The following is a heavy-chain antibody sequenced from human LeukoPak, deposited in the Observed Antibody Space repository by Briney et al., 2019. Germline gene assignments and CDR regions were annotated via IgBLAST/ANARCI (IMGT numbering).Heavy chain of an antibody. D-gene: IGHD6-19*01. J-gene: IGHJ4*02. V-gene: IGHV3-20*04. Sequence: GGSLRLSCAASGFTFDDYGMSWVRPAPGKGPGWVSGINWNGGSTGYADSVKGRFTISRDNAKNTLYLQMNSLRAEDTAVYYCAKVSIAVAGSFDYWGQGTLVTVSS. CDR3: AKVSIAVAGSFDY. CDR2: INWNGGST. CDR1: GFTFDDYG.